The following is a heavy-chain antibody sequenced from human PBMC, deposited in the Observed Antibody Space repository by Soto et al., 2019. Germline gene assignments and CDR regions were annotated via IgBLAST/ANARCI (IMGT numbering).Heavy chain of an antibody. CDR1: GFTFSSYA. J-gene: IGHJ4*02. CDR2: ISYDGSNK. D-gene: IGHD3-10*01. CDR3: ARSPTLVVRGDFDY. Sequence: GGSLRLSCAASGFTFSSYAMHWVRQAPGKGLEWVAVISYDGSNKYYADSVKGRFTISGDNSKNTLYLQMNSLRAEDTAVYYCARSPTLVVRGDFDYWGQGNLVTVSS. V-gene: IGHV3-30-3*01.